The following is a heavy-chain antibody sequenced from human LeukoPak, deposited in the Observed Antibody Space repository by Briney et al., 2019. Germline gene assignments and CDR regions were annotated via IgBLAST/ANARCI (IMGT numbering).Heavy chain of an antibody. V-gene: IGHV1-2*02. CDR3: ATGGSVVVLPSTAQTGWFDP. D-gene: IGHD2-8*02. Sequence: ASVKVSCKASGYTFTGAYMHWVRQAPGQGLEWMGWVNPNSGDTNYAQKFQGRVTMTRDTSISTAYMELNSLRSDDTAVYYCATGGSVVVLPSTAQTGWFDPWGQGTQVTVSS. CDR1: GYTFTGAY. CDR2: VNPNSGDT. J-gene: IGHJ5*02.